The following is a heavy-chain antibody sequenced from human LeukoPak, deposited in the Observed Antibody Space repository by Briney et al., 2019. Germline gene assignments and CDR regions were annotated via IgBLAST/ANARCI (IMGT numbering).Heavy chain of an antibody. CDR1: GFTFSSYA. CDR2: ISYDGSNK. J-gene: IGHJ6*03. CDR3: ARPIVGATSPYYYYYYMDV. V-gene: IGHV3-30*01. Sequence: TGGSLRLSCAASGFTFSSYAMHWVRQAPGKGLEWVAVISYDGSNKYYADSVKGRFTISRDNSKNTLYLQMNSLRAEDTAVYYCARPIVGATSPYYYYYYMDVWGKGTTVTVSS. D-gene: IGHD1-26*01.